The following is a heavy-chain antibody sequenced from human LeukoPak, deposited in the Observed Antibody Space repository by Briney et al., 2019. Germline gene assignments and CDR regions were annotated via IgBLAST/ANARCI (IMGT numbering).Heavy chain of an antibody. CDR1: GDSISSGYY. V-gene: IGHV4-38-2*02. CDR3: ARVGDGSIRYWFDP. D-gene: IGHD5-24*01. Sequence: SETLSLTCTVSGDSISSGYYWGWIRQFPGKGLEWIGSIYHSGSTYYNPSLKSRVTISVDTSKNQFSLKLSSVTAADTAVYYCARVGDGSIRYWFDPWGQGTLVTVSS. CDR2: IYHSGST. J-gene: IGHJ5*02.